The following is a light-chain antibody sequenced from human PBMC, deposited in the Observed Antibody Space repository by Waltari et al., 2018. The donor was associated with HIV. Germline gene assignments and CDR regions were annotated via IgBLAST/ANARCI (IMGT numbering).Light chain of an antibody. V-gene: IGLV1-47*01. CDR3: AAWDASLSAWV. J-gene: IGLJ3*02. CDR1: SSNIGSNY. CDR2: MNN. Sequence: SVLTQPPSASGTPGQRVTISCSGSSSNIGSNYVYWYQHLPGTAPKLLIYMNNQRPSGVPDRFSGSKSGTSASLAISGLRSEDEADYYCAAWDASLSAWVFGGGTKLTVL.